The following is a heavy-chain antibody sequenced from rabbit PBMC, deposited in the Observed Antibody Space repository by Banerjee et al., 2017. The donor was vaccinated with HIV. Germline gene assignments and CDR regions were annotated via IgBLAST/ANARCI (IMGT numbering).Heavy chain of an antibody. CDR1: GFDLSIYYY. CDR2: IYTGSSGNI. Sequence: QEQLVESGGGLVQPGGSLTLSCKASGFDLSIYYYMCWVRQAPGKGLEWIGCIYTGSSGNIYYASWAKGRFIISKPSSTTVTLQMTSLTAADTATYFCARTFTGAGSSYLGLWGQGTLVTVS. D-gene: IGHD8-1*01. CDR3: ARTFTGAGSSYLGL. J-gene: IGHJ4*01. V-gene: IGHV1S45*01.